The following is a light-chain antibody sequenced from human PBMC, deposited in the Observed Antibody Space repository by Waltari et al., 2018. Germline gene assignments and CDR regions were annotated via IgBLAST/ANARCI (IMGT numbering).Light chain of an antibody. CDR2: TDN. V-gene: IGLV1-44*01. CDR3: AAWDDSLNGRV. Sequence: QSVLAQPPSASGTPGQGVTVSCSGSSSNIGRNGVSWYQKVPGTAPKLLIHTDNQRPSGVPDRFSGSKSGTSASLAISGLQSEDEAHYYCAAWDDSLNGRVFGGGTEVTVL. CDR1: SSNIGRNG. J-gene: IGLJ3*02.